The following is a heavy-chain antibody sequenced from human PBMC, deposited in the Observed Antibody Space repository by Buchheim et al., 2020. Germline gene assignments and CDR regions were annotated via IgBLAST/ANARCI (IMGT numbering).Heavy chain of an antibody. J-gene: IGHJ4*02. D-gene: IGHD6-13*01. CDR1: GFAFTNAW. V-gene: IGHV3-15*01. CDR3: ATRGVAAAGFDY. Sequence: EVQLVESGGGLVKPGESLRLSCAASGFAFTNAWMSWVRQAPGKGLEWVGRVKTNFEGGTTDYAALVKGRFTIPRDDSTNTLYLQMNRLDFEDTAVYYCATRGVAAAGFDYWGQGTL. CDR2: VKTNFEGGTT.